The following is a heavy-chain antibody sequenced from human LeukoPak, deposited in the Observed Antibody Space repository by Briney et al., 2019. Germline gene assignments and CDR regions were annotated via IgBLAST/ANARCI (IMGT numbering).Heavy chain of an antibody. D-gene: IGHD4-11*01. Sequence: PSETLSLTCGVSGYSITNGYYWAWIRQPPGKGLEWIGNIYYSGNTYYNPSLKSRVTISVDTSKNQFSLMVSSVTAEDTAVYYCARRYSNYFFDYWGQGTLVTVSS. V-gene: IGHV4-38-2*01. CDR3: ARRYSNYFFDY. CDR1: GYSITNGYY. CDR2: IYYSGNT. J-gene: IGHJ4*02.